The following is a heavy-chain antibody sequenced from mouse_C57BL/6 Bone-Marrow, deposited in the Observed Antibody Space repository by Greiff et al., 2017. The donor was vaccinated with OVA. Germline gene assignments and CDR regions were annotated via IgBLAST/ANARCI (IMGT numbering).Heavy chain of an antibody. V-gene: IGHV1-55*01. Sequence: VQLQQPGAELVKPGASVKMSYKASGYTFTSYWITWVKQRPGQGLEWIGDIYPGSGSTNYNEKFKSKATLTVDTSSSTAYMQLSSLTSEDSAVYYCARYWTYLLPWYFDVWGTGTTVTVSS. CDR1: GYTFTSYW. D-gene: IGHD1-1*01. J-gene: IGHJ1*03. CDR3: ARYWTYLLPWYFDV. CDR2: IYPGSGST.